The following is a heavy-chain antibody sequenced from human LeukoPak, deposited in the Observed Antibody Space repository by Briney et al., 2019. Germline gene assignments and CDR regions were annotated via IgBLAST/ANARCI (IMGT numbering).Heavy chain of an antibody. Sequence: ASVKVSCKASGYTFTGXYMXXVRXXPGQGXXWMGWINPNSGGTNYAQKFQGRVTMTRDTSISTAYMELSRLRSDDTAVYYCARYNGDYAFDYWGQGTLVTVSS. D-gene: IGHD4-17*01. CDR2: INPNSGGT. V-gene: IGHV1-2*02. CDR3: ARYNGDYAFDY. CDR1: GYTFTGXY. J-gene: IGHJ4*02.